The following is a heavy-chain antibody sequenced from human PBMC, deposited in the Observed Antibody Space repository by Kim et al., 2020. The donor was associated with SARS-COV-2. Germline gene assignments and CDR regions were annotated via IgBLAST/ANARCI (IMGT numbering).Heavy chain of an antibody. V-gene: IGHV3-64D*09. J-gene: IGHJ4*02. CDR2: ISSNGGST. D-gene: IGHD3-22*01. CDR1: GFTFSSYA. Sequence: GGSLRLSCSASGFTFSSYAMHWVRQAPGKGLEYVSAISSNGGSTHYADSVKGRFTISRDNSKNTLYLQMSSLRAEDTAVYYCVMHNDSSGYYYGAYFDYWGQGTLVTVPS. CDR3: VMHNDSSGYYYGAYFDY.